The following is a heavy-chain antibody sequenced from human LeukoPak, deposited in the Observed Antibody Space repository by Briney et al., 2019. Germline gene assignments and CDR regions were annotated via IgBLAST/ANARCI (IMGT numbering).Heavy chain of an antibody. Sequence: GGSLRLSCAASRFTFSNYGVNWIRQAPGKGLEWVSYINSRSSTIYYADSVRGRFTISKDNAKNSLYLQMNSLKAEDTAIYYCAREVGTPQAFDIWGQGTMVTVSS. D-gene: IGHD1-26*01. CDR1: RFTFSNYG. CDR3: AREVGTPQAFDI. CDR2: INSRSSTI. J-gene: IGHJ3*02. V-gene: IGHV3-48*01.